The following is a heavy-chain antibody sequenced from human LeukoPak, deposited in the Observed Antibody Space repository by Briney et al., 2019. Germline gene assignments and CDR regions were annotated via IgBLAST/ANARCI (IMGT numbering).Heavy chain of an antibody. D-gene: IGHD4-23*01. J-gene: IGHJ4*02. CDR2: ISYDGSNK. CDR1: GFTFSSYA. Sequence: GGSLRLSCAASGFTFSSYAMHWVRQAPGKGLEWVAVISYDGSNKYYADSVKGRFTISRDNSKNTLYPQMNSLRAEDTAVYYCARENGGGNPFDYWGQGTLVTVSS. CDR3: ARENGGGNPFDY. V-gene: IGHV3-30*14.